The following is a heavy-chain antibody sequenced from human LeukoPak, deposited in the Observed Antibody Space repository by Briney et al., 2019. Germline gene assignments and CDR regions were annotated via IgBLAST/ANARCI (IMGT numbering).Heavy chain of an antibody. CDR2: IIPIFGTA. D-gene: IGHD5-24*01. CDR1: GGTFSSYA. J-gene: IGHJ4*02. Sequence: SVKVSCKASGGTFSSYAISWVRQAPGQGLEWMGGIIPIFGTANYAQKFQGRVTITTDESTSTAYMELSSLRSEDTAVYYCARGEVQMATITYLDYWGQGTLVTVSS. CDR3: ARGEVQMATITYLDY. V-gene: IGHV1-69*05.